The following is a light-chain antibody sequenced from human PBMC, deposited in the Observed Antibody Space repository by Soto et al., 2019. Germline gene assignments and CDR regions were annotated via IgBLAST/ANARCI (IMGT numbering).Light chain of an antibody. CDR1: DIGSKS. J-gene: IGLJ1*01. CDR2: DNS. V-gene: IGLV3-21*02. CDR3: HVWDSSSAHHV. Sequence: YELTQPPSVSVAPGQTARITWGGSDIGSKSVHWYQQKPGQAPMMVVCDNSDRPSGIPERFSGSNSANTATLTISRVEAGDEADYYCHVWDSSSAHHVFGTGTKVTVL.